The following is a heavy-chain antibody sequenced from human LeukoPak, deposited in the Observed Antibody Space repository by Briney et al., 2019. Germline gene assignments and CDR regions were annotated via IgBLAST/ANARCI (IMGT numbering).Heavy chain of an antibody. CDR1: GYTFTGYY. V-gene: IGHV1-2*02. CDR2: INPNSGGT. D-gene: IGHD3-22*01. J-gene: IGHJ4*02. Sequence: ASVKVSCKAPGYTFTGYYMHWVRQAPGQGLEWMGWINPNSGGTNYAQKFQGRVTMTRDTSISTAYMELSRLRSDDTAVYYCARDGGNSYAGSGHYGGQGTLVTVSS. CDR3: ARDGGNSYAGSGHY.